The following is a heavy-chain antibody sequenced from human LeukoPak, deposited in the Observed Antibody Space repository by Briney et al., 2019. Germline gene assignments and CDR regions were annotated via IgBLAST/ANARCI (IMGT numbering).Heavy chain of an antibody. Sequence: GGSLRLSCAASGFTFSSYSMNWVRQAPGKGLEWASSISSSSSYIYYADSVKGRFTISRDNAKNSLYLQMNSLRAEDTAVYYCARAPYYYDSSGYQSIDYWGQGTLVTVSS. D-gene: IGHD3-22*01. CDR2: ISSSSSYI. CDR1: GFTFSSYS. J-gene: IGHJ4*02. V-gene: IGHV3-21*01. CDR3: ARAPYYYDSSGYQSIDY.